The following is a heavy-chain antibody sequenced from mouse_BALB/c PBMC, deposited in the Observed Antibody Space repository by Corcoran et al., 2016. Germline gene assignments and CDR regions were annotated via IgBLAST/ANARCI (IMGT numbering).Heavy chain of an antibody. J-gene: IGHJ3*01. Sequence: QVQLQQSGAELMKPGASVKISCKATGYTFSSYWIEWVKQRPGHGLEWIGEILPGSGSTNYNEKFKGKATFTADTSSNTAYMQLSSLTSEDSAVYYCANWDRGIAYWGQGTLVTVSA. V-gene: IGHV1-9*01. D-gene: IGHD4-1*01. CDR2: ILPGSGST. CDR1: GYTFSSYW. CDR3: ANWDRGIAY.